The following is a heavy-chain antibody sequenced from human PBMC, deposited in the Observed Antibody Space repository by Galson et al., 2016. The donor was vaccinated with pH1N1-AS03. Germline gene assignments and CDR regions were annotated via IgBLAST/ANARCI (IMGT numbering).Heavy chain of an antibody. CDR2: INTDSGVT. D-gene: IGHD2-2*01. V-gene: IGHV1-2*04. CDR3: ARDPRGPCTSATCPPTYYFGMDV. CDR1: GYIFTGFY. Sequence: SVKASCKASGYIFTGFYVHWVRQAPGQGLEWMGWINTDSGVTNYAKKFEAWVTMTRDTSVSTAYMELYGLKSDDTAVYYCARDPRGPCTSATCPPTYYFGMDVWGQGTTVIVSS. J-gene: IGHJ6*02.